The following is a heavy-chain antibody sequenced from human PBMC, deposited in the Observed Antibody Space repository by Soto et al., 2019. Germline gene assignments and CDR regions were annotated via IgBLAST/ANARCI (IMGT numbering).Heavy chain of an antibody. Sequence: QVQLVQSGAEVKKPGASVKVSCKASGYTFTSYAMHWVRQAPGQRLEGMGWINAGNGNTKYSQKFQGRVTITRDTSASTAYMELSSLRSEDTAVYYCARGSVVVVAATLPIDYWGQGTLVTVSS. D-gene: IGHD2-15*01. CDR2: INAGNGNT. CDR1: GYTFTSYA. V-gene: IGHV1-3*01. CDR3: ARGSVVVVAATLPIDY. J-gene: IGHJ4*02.